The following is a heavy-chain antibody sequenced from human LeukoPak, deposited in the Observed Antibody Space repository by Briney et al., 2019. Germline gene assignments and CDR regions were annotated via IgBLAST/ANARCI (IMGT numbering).Heavy chain of an antibody. CDR2: ISGYNGNT. Sequence: ASVTVSCKASGYTFTSYGISWVRQAPGQGLEWMGWISGYNGNTNYAQKLQGRVTMTTDTSTSTAYMELRSLRSDDTAVYFCARVARYCSSTTCYTGVYYYYYGMDVWGQGTTVTVSS. D-gene: IGHD2-2*02. CDR3: ARVARYCSSTTCYTGVYYYYYGMDV. CDR1: GYTFTSYG. V-gene: IGHV1-18*01. J-gene: IGHJ6*02.